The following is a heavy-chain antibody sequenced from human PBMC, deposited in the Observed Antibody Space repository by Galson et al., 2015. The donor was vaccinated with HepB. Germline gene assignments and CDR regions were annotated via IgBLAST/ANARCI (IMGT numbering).Heavy chain of an antibody. CDR1: GYTLTELS. Sequence: SVKVSCKVSGYTLTELSMHWVRQAPGKGLEWMGGFDPEDGETIYAQKFQGRVTMTEDTSTDTAYMELSSLRSEDTAVYYCATDQGAYSGSYYGAFDIWGQGTMVTVSS. V-gene: IGHV1-24*01. CDR2: FDPEDGET. D-gene: IGHD1-26*01. CDR3: ATDQGAYSGSYYGAFDI. J-gene: IGHJ3*02.